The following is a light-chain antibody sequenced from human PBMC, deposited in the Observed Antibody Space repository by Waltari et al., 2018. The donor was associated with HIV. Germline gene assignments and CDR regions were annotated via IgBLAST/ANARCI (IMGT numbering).Light chain of an antibody. CDR3: QQYYDTPLT. Sequence: DIVMTQSPDSLAVSLGERATINCKSSQSVLYSSHNKNYLAWYQQKPGQPPKLLIYLAATRESGVPDRVSGSGSGTDFTLTSSSLQAEDVAVYYCQQYYDTPLTFGGGTKVEIK. V-gene: IGKV4-1*01. CDR2: LAA. CDR1: QSVLYSSHNKNY. J-gene: IGKJ4*01.